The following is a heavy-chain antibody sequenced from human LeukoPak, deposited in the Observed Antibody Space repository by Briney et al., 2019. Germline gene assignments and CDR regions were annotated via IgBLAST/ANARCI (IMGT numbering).Heavy chain of an antibody. CDR1: GFTFSSYW. J-gene: IGHJ4*02. Sequence: GGSLRLSCAASGFTFSSYWMHWVRQAPGKGLVWVSHINSDGSSINYADSVKGRFTISRDNAKNTLFLQMNSLRAEDTAVYYCAGDLPPKYWGQGTLVTVSS. CDR3: AGDLPPKY. CDR2: INSDGSSI. V-gene: IGHV3-74*01.